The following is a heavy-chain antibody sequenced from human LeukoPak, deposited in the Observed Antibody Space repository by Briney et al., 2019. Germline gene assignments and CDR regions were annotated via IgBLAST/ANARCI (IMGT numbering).Heavy chain of an antibody. Sequence: ASVKVSCKASGYTFTSYGISWVRQAPGQGLEWMGWMNPNSGNTGYAQKFQGRVTMTRNTSISTAYMELSSLRSEDTAVYYCARAFSSSADSKYYYYYGMDVWGQGTTVTVSS. J-gene: IGHJ6*02. V-gene: IGHV1-8*02. CDR2: MNPNSGNT. D-gene: IGHD6-13*01. CDR3: ARAFSSSADSKYYYYYGMDV. CDR1: GYTFTSYG.